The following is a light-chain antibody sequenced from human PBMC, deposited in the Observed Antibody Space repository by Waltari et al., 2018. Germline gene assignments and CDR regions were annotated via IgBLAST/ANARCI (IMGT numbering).Light chain of an antibody. CDR2: DAS. CDR3: QHRSNWPLT. V-gene: IGKV3-11*01. CDR1: QSVSSY. Sequence: EIVLTQSPATLSLSPGERATLSCRASQSVSSYLAWYQQKPGQAPRLLIYDASNRATGIPARFSGSGSGTDFTLTITSLEPEDFTVYYCQHRSNWPLTFGRGTKVEIK. J-gene: IGKJ4*01.